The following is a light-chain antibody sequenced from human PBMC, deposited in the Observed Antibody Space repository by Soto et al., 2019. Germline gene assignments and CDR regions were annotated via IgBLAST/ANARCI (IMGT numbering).Light chain of an antibody. CDR2: DAS. CDR3: QHRSTWPLT. J-gene: IGKJ4*01. V-gene: IGKV3-11*01. Sequence: VLTPAEGCLALSRAEGAARSWRASQNVRTYLGWYQQRPGQAPRLLIYDASNRATGIPARFSGSGFGTDFTLTISSLEPDDFAIYYCQHRSTWPLTFGGGTKVDIK. CDR1: QNVRTY.